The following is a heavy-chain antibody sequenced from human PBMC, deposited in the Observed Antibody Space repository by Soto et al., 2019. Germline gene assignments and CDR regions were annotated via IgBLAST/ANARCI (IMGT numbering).Heavy chain of an antibody. V-gene: IGHV1-8*01. CDR2: RNPNSGNR. D-gene: IGHD4-17*01. CDR3: ASTLYGDNVDY. Sequence: QVQLVQSGAEVKKPGASVKVSCKASGYTFTSYDINWVRQATGQGLEWMGWRNPNSGNRGYAQKFQGRVTITRNTSISTAYMEMRSLRSEDTAVYYCASTLYGDNVDYWGQGTLVTVSS. J-gene: IGHJ4*02. CDR1: GYTFTSYD.